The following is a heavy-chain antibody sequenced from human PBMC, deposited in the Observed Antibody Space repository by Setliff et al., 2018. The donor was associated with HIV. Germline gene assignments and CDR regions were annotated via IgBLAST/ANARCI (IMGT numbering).Heavy chain of an antibody. CDR3: ASPRSLLVWYDAFDI. Sequence: SETLSLTCTVSGGSISSGVSYWSWIRQLPGKGLEWIGYIYYSGSTYYNPSLKSRLTISVDTSKNQFSLKLSSVTAADTAVYYCASPRSLLVWYDAFDIWGQGTMVTVSS. D-gene: IGHD3-16*01. CDR2: IYYSGST. V-gene: IGHV4-31*03. CDR1: GGSISSGVSY. J-gene: IGHJ3*02.